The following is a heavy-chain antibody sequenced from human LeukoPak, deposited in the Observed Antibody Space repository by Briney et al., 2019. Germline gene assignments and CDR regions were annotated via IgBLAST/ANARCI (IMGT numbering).Heavy chain of an antibody. V-gene: IGHV3-21*01. J-gene: IGHJ4*02. Sequence: GGSLRLSCAASGFTFSSFTMNWVRQAPGKGLEWVSSISSRSSYIYYADSVKGRFTISRDNAKNTLYLQMNSLRAEDTAVYYCARVRRFGERPFDYWGQGTLVTVSS. D-gene: IGHD3-10*01. CDR3: ARVRRFGERPFDY. CDR1: GFTFSSFT. CDR2: ISSRSSYI.